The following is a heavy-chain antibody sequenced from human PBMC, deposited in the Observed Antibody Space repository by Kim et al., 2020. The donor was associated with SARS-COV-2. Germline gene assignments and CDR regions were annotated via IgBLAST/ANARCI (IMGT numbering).Heavy chain of an antibody. D-gene: IGHD4-17*01. J-gene: IGHJ4*02. CDR3: ARGGDYMRY. Sequence: SETLSLTCAVYGGSFSAYYWSWIRQPPGKGLEWIGEINHTGTTNYNPSLKSRVTISVDTSKNQFSLKLTSMTAADTAVYYCARGGDYMRYWGQGALVTVSS. CDR2: INHTGTT. V-gene: IGHV4-34*01. CDR1: GGSFSAYY.